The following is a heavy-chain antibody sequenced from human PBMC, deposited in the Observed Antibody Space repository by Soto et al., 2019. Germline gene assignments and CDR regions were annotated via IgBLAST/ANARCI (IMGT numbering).Heavy chain of an antibody. CDR2: MNPNSGNT. Sequence: SVKFSGRAAGYDFTCCGLNCVRQATGQGLERMGWMNPNSGNTGYAQKFQGRVTMTRNTSISTAYMELSSLRSEDTAVYYCARGRRVTIFGVVIILPERRWEFDPWGQGTLVTVSS. CDR1: GYDFTCCG. CDR3: ARGRRVTIFGVVIILPERRWEFDP. V-gene: IGHV1-8*01. J-gene: IGHJ5*02. D-gene: IGHD3-3*01.